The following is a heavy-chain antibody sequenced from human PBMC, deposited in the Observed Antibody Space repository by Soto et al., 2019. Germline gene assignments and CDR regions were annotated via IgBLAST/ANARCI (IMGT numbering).Heavy chain of an antibody. V-gene: IGHV3-23*01. J-gene: IGHJ4*02. CDR1: GFTFGAFP. CDR2: LNVGGRNT. Sequence: EVQLLESGGGLVQPGGPRGLSCPASGFTFGAFPLSGFRRVPGKGRGGVSTLNVGGRNTWYADSVKGRFTISRDKSKNMVFLQMNSLRSEDTAIYYCAKDLGAVPGTGDGFDYWGQGTLVTVSS. D-gene: IGHD6-19*01. CDR3: AKDLGAVPGTGDGFDY.